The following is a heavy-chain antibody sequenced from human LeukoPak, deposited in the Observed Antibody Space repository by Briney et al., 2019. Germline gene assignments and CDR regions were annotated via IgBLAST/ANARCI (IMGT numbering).Heavy chain of an antibody. CDR2: IKSKTDGGTT. Sequence: PGGSLRLSCAASGFTFSNAWMSWVRQAPGKGLEWVGRIKSKTDGGTTDYAAPVKGRFTISRDDSKNTLYLQMNSLKTEDTAVYYCTTDPFYGEPLDAFDIWGQGTMVTVSS. J-gene: IGHJ3*02. V-gene: IGHV3-15*01. D-gene: IGHD4-17*01. CDR1: GFTFSNAW. CDR3: TTDPFYGEPLDAFDI.